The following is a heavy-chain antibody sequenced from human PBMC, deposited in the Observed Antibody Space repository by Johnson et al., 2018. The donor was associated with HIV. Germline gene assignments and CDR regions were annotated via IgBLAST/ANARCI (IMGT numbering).Heavy chain of an antibody. Sequence: LVESGGGVVQPGRSLRLSCAASGFTFSNYGMHWARQAPGKGLEWVAVIWFDGSNKYYADSVKGRFTISRDSSKNTLYLQMNSLRAEDTAVYYCARDGPSLTMVRGVITHDAFDIWGQGTMVTVSS. CDR1: GFTFSNYG. CDR2: IWFDGSNK. D-gene: IGHD3-10*01. CDR3: ARDGPSLTMVRGVITHDAFDI. V-gene: IGHV3-33*01. J-gene: IGHJ3*02.